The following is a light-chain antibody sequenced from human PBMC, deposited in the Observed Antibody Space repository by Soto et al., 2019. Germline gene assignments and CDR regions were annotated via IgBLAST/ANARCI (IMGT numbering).Light chain of an antibody. CDR1: QDIANY. Sequence: DIQMTQSPSSLSASVGDRVTITCQASQDIANYLNWYQQKPGKAPKLLIYDASNLEPGVPSRFSGRGSWTDFTFTISNLQPEDFATYYCQQYDNLPLLTFGGGTKVEIK. J-gene: IGKJ4*01. CDR2: DAS. V-gene: IGKV1-33*01. CDR3: QQYDNLPLLT.